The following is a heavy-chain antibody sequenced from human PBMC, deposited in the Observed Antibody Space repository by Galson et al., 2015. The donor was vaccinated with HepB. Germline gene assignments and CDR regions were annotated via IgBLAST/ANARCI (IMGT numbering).Heavy chain of an antibody. V-gene: IGHV7-4-1*02. D-gene: IGHD5-12*01. Sequence: SVKVSCKASGYTFTSYAMNWVRQAPGQGLEWMGWINTNTGNPTYAQGFTGRFVFSLDTSVSTAYLQISSLKAEDTAVYYCARWLPTSPYYYYYYGMDVWGQGTTVTVSS. J-gene: IGHJ6*02. CDR1: GYTFTSYA. CDR2: INTNTGNP. CDR3: ARWLPTSPYYYYYYGMDV.